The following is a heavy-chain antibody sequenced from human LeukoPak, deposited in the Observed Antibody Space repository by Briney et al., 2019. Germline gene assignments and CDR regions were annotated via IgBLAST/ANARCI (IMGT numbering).Heavy chain of an antibody. CDR1: RGTFSSYA. Sequence: GASVKVSCKASRGTFSSYAISWVRQAPGQGLEWMGGIIPIFGTANYAQKFQGRVTMTTDTSTSTAYMELRSLRSDDTAVYYCARDLRVSSMLKLPLGYWGQGTLVTVSS. D-gene: IGHD2-8*01. V-gene: IGHV1-69*05. CDR3: ARDLRVSSMLKLPLGY. J-gene: IGHJ4*02. CDR2: IIPIFGTA.